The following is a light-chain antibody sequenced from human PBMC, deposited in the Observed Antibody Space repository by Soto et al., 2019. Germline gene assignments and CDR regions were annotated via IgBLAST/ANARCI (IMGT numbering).Light chain of an antibody. J-gene: IGLJ1*01. CDR1: RSDVGGYNY. CDR3: SSYTSSSTLG. Sequence: QSVLTQPASVSGSLGQSITISCTGTRSDVGGYNYVSWYQQHPDKAPKLMIYDVSNRPSGVSNRFSGSKSGNTASLTISGLQAEDEADYYCSSYTSSSTLGFGTGTKVTVL. CDR2: DVS. V-gene: IGLV2-14*01.